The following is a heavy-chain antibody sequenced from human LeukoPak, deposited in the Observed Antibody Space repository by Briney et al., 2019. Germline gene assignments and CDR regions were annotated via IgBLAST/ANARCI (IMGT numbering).Heavy chain of an antibody. J-gene: IGHJ4*02. V-gene: IGHV4-34*01. CDR2: INHSGST. CDR3: ARSRKNDCTRTRCYTDY. D-gene: IGHD2-2*02. CDR1: GGSFSGYY. Sequence: PSETLSLTCAVYGGSFSGYYWSWIRQPPGKGLEWIWEINHSGSTNYNPSLKSRFTISVDTSKNQFSLKVSSVTAADTAVYYWARSRKNDCTRTRCYTDYWGQGALVPVSS.